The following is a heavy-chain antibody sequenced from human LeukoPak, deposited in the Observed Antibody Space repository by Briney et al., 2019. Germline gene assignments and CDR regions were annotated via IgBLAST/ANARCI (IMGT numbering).Heavy chain of an antibody. CDR1: GGSISSSSYY. CDR3: ARGGPGFDP. CDR2: IYYSGST. D-gene: IGHD2-15*01. V-gene: IGHV4-39*07. Sequence: SETLSLTCAVSGGSISSSSYYWGWIRQPPGKGLEWIGSIYYSGSTYYNPSLKSRVTISVDTSKNQFSLKLSSVTAADTAVYYCARGGPGFDPCGQGILVTVSS. J-gene: IGHJ5*02.